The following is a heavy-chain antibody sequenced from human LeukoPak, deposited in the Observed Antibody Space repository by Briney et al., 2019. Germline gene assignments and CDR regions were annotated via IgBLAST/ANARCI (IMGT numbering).Heavy chain of an antibody. D-gene: IGHD3-16*01. V-gene: IGHV3-9*01. Sequence: GGSLRLSCAASGFTFDDYAMHWIRQTPGKGLGWVSGINWNSGSIGYADSVKGRFTISRDNAKNSLYLQMNSLRAEDTAFYYCAKASVRGIGGTISDYWGQGTLVTVSS. CDR2: INWNSGSI. J-gene: IGHJ4*02. CDR1: GFTFDDYA. CDR3: AKASVRGIGGTISDY.